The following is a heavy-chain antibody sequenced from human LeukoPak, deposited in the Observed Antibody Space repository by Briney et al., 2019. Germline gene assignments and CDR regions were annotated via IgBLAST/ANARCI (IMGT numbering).Heavy chain of an antibody. CDR1: GFSFSSYG. Sequence: GGSLRLSCAASGFSFSSYGMHWGRQAPGKGLEWGAVIWPERSNKVHLESVQGRLTISRDNSMNNIYLRMNSLRAEETATYYCAKWGGPCNNGVCYSSSYYMDVWGKGTTVIVSS. CDR2: IWPERSNK. D-gene: IGHD2-8*01. CDR3: AKWGGPCNNGVCYSSSYYMDV. V-gene: IGHV3-33*06. J-gene: IGHJ6*04.